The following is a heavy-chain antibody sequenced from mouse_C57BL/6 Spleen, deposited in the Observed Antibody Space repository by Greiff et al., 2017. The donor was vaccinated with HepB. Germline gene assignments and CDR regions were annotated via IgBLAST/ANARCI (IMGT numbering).Heavy chain of an antibody. CDR2: INPNNGGT. V-gene: IGHV1-22*01. Sequence: DVQLQESGPELVKPGASVKMSCKASGYTFTDYNMHWVKQSHGKSLEWIGYINPNNGGTSYNQKFKGKATLTVNKSSSTAYMELRSLTSEDSAVYYCADGYYDYFDYWGQGTTLTVSS. D-gene: IGHD2-3*01. CDR1: GYTFTDYN. J-gene: IGHJ2*01. CDR3: ADGYYDYFDY.